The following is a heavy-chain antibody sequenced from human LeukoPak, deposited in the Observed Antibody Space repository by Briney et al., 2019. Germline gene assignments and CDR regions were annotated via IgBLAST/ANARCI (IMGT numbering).Heavy chain of an antibody. V-gene: IGHV3-30-3*01. CDR2: MSYSGNTK. CDR3: ARGRSGYSETY. J-gene: IGHJ4*02. CDR1: GFNFDNFA. D-gene: IGHD3-3*01. Sequence: GGSLRLSCVVSGFNFDNFAMHWVRQPLGKGLEWVAVMSYSGNTKYYAESMKGRFTISRDNSRSILYLQMNSLRPEDTAVYYCARGRSGYSETYWGQGTLVTVSS.